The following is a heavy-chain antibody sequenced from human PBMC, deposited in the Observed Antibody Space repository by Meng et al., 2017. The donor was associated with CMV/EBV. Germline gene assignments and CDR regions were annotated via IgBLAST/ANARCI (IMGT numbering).Heavy chain of an antibody. D-gene: IGHD3-3*01. Sequence: SVKVSCKASGYTFTSYAISWVRQAPGQGLEWMGGIIPIFGTANYAQKFQGRVTITTDESTSTAYMELSSLRSEDTAVYYCARAQRITIFGVAKNYYYYGMDVWGQGTTVTVSS. J-gene: IGHJ6*02. CDR1: GYTFTSYA. CDR3: ARAQRITIFGVAKNYYYYGMDV. CDR2: IIPIFGTA. V-gene: IGHV1-69*05.